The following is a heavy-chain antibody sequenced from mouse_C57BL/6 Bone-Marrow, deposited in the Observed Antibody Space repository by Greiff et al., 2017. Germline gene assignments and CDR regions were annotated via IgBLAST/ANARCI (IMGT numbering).Heavy chain of an antibody. CDR2: IDPSDSYT. Sequence: VQLQQPGAELVMPGASVKLSCKASGYTFTSYWMHWVKQRPGQGLEWIGEIDPSDSYTNYNQKFKGKSTLTVDKSSSTAYMQHSSLTSEDSAVYYCARYYYSPYWYFDVWGTGTTVTVSS. J-gene: IGHJ1*03. CDR3: ARYYYSPYWYFDV. CDR1: GYTFTSYW. V-gene: IGHV1-69*01. D-gene: IGHD1-1*01.